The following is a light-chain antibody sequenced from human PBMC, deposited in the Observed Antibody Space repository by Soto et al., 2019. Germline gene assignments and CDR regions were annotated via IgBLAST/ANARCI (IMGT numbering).Light chain of an antibody. Sequence: DIQLTQSPSSLSAFVGDRVTITCRASQSIGSSLNWYQHKPGKAPNLLIYDASGLHSGVPSRFSGSGSGTDFTLTISSLQPEDFATYYCQQSYGTPRTFGQGTRLEI. CDR1: QSIGSS. V-gene: IGKV1-39*01. CDR3: QQSYGTPRT. J-gene: IGKJ5*01. CDR2: DAS.